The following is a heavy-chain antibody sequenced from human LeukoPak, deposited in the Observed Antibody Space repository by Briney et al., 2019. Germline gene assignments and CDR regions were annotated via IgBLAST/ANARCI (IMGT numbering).Heavy chain of an antibody. D-gene: IGHD3-3*01. CDR3: ARDQQDYDFWSGYYNGHWFDP. CDR2: IYYSGST. V-gene: IGHV4-39*07. CDR1: GGSISSSSYY. J-gene: IGHJ5*02. Sequence: SETLSLTCTVSGGSISSSSYYWGWIRQPPGKGLEWIGSIYYSGSTYYNPSLKSRVTISVDTSKNQFSLKLSSVTAADTAVYYCARDQQDYDFWSGYYNGHWFDPWGQGTLVTVSS.